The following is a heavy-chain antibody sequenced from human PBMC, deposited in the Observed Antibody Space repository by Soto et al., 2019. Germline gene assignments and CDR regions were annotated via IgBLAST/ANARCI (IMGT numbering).Heavy chain of an antibody. CDR1: GFTFSSYS. V-gene: IGHV3-21*01. D-gene: IGHD1-1*01. CDR3: ARDRLGTGTTVDY. CDR2: ISSSSSYI. Sequence: EVQLVESGGGLVKPGGSLRLSCAASGFTFSSYSINWVRQAPGKGLEWVSSISSSSSYIYYADSVKGRFTISRDNAKNSLYLQMNSLGAEDTAVYYCARDRLGTGTTVDYWGQGTLVTVSS. J-gene: IGHJ4*02.